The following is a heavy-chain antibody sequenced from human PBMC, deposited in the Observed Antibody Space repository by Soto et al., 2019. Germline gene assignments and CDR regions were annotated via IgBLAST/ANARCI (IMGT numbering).Heavy chain of an antibody. J-gene: IGHJ4*02. Sequence: GGSLRLSCAASGFTFSSYSMNWVRQAPGKGLEWVSSISSSSSYIYYADSVKGRFTISRDNAKNSLYLQMNSLRAEDTAVYYCARDLKGIAVAGTPYFDYWGQGTLVTVSS. D-gene: IGHD6-19*01. V-gene: IGHV3-21*01. CDR1: GFTFSSYS. CDR2: ISSSSSYI. CDR3: ARDLKGIAVAGTPYFDY.